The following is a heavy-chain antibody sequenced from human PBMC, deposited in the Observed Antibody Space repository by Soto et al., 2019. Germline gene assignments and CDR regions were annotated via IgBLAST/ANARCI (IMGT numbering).Heavy chain of an antibody. CDR3: ARVHIQDFENIFPY. V-gene: IGHV3-23*01. D-gene: IGHD3-9*01. CDR2: ISGSGIST. Sequence: GGSLRLSCTASGFTLNNFVMSWVRQAPGRGLEWVSAISGSGISTFYADSVKGRFIISRDNSKNTLYLQLNSLKAEDTAVYFCARVHIQDFENIFPYRGQATLVTVSS. CDR1: GFTLNNFV. J-gene: IGHJ4*02.